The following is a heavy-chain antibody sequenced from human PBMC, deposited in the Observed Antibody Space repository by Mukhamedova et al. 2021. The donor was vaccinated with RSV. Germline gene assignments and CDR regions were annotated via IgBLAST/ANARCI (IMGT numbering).Heavy chain of an antibody. CDR3: ARDGYSQAHFAH. V-gene: IGHV4-38-2*02. D-gene: IGHD5-24*01. Sequence: GLEWIGTLYQSGRTDYNPSLRGRVTMSLDTSKNQFYLKVNSVTAPDTAAYYCARDGYSQAHFAHCGHRILVTVSS. J-gene: IGHJ4*01. CDR2: LYQSGRT.